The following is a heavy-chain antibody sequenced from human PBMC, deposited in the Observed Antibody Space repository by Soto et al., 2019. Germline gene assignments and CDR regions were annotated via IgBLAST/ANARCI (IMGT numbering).Heavy chain of an antibody. Sequence: EVQLVESGGGLVKPGGSLRLSCAGSGFTFSNAWMSWVRRAPGKGLEWVGRIKSDAYGGAIDYAAPVKGRFTISRDDSKNTLFLQMNKLRAEDTAVYYCTTTKGRIEPPTNDLRGQETPVIVSS. CDR2: IKSDAYGGAI. D-gene: IGHD2-8*01. CDR3: TTTKGRIEPPTNDL. CDR1: GFTFSNAW. J-gene: IGHJ4*02. V-gene: IGHV3-15*01.